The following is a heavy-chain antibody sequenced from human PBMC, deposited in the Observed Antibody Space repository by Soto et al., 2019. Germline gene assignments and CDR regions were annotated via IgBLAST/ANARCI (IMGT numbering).Heavy chain of an antibody. D-gene: IGHD3-3*01. CDR2: ISHDGSEK. Sequence: QVQLVESGGGLVQPGGSLRLSCAASGLMFSGYGMHWIRQAPGKGLEWVAVISHDGSEKYYGDSVKGRCTVSRDNSNNALFLQIDSMGDDTTAVYYCAKLVGGVKAICAPGDWLDPWGQGTLVTVAS. CDR1: GLMFSGYG. V-gene: IGHV3-30*18. CDR3: AKLVGGVKAICAPGDWLDP. J-gene: IGHJ5*02.